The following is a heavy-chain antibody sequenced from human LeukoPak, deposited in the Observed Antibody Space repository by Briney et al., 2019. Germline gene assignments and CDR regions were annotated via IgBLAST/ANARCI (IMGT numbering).Heavy chain of an antibody. CDR1: GGSFNYYF. J-gene: IGHJ4*02. CDR3: ARGVYIAAAQYGY. Sequence: SETLSLTCTVFGGSFNYYFWTWIRQPPGKGLEWIGEINQSGRTNYNPSLNSRVTMSVDTSKKQFSLKLSSVTAADTAVYYCARGVYIAAAQYGYWGQGTLVTVSS. V-gene: IGHV4-34*01. D-gene: IGHD6-13*01. CDR2: INQSGRT.